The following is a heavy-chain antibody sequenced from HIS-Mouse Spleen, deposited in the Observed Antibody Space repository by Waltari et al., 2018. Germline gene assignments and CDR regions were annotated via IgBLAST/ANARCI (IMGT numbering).Heavy chain of an antibody. CDR2: IYYSGST. CDR3: AREIPYSSSWYDWYFDL. V-gene: IGHV4-39*07. CDR1: GGSIRSSSSY. Sequence: QLQLQESGPGLVKPSETLSLTCTVSGGSIRSSSSYWGRIRQPPGKGLEWTGSIYYSGSTYYNPSLKSRVTISVDTSKNQFSLKLSSVTAADTAVYYCAREIPYSSSWYDWYFDLWGRGTLVTVSS. J-gene: IGHJ2*01. D-gene: IGHD6-13*01.